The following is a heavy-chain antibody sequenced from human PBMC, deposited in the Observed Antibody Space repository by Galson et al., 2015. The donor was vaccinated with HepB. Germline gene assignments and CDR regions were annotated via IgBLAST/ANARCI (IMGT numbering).Heavy chain of an antibody. CDR3: ATLEAWWSNP. CDR1: GFTFSNYW. CDR2: IKQDGSEI. D-gene: IGHD5-24*01. J-gene: IGHJ5*02. Sequence: SLRLSCAASGFTFSNYWMSWVRQAPGKGLEWVADIKQDGSEIYYVDSVKGRFTISRDNAKNSLYLQLNSLRAEDTAVYYCATLEAWWSNPWGQGTLVTVSS. V-gene: IGHV3-7*01.